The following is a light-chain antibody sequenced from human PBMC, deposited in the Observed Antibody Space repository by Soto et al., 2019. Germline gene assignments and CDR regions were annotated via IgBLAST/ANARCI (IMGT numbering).Light chain of an antibody. CDR1: SRDVGAYNY. V-gene: IGLV2-14*01. CDR2: DVS. CDR3: SSYTSSSTPGV. J-gene: IGLJ1*01. Sequence: QSALTQPRSVSGSPGQSVTISCTGTSRDVGAYNYVSWYQQHPGKAPKLMVNDVSNRPSGVANRFSGSKSGNTASLTISGLQAEDEADYYCSSYTSSSTPGVFGTGTKVTVL.